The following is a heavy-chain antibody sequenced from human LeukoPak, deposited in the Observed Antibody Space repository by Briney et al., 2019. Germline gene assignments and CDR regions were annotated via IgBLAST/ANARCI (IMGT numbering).Heavy chain of an antibody. CDR2: IYYGGST. V-gene: IGHV4-59*08. D-gene: IGHD5-18*01. Sequence: KPSETLSLTCTVSGGSISSYYWSWIRQPPGKGLEWIGYIYYGGSTNYNPSLKTRVTISVDTSKNQFSLKLSSVTAADTAVYYCARHGGYSYGPFDYWGQGTLVTVSS. J-gene: IGHJ4*02. CDR1: GGSISSYY. CDR3: ARHGGYSYGPFDY.